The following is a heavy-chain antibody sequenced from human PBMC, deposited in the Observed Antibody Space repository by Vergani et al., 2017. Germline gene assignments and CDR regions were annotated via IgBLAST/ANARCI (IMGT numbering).Heavy chain of an antibody. J-gene: IGHJ5*02. CDR2: IYYSGST. D-gene: IGHD6-19*01. V-gene: IGHV4-39*01. CDR3: ARHSXVERLVKLGWIDP. CDR1: GASIRSSNYY. Sequence: QLQLQESGPGLVKPSATLSLTCSVSGASIRSSNYYWGWIRQPPGKGLEWIARIYYSGSTYYKPSLKSRVTISVDTSKNPFSLKLSSVTAADTAVYFCARHSXVERLVKLGWIDPWGKGILVTVSS.